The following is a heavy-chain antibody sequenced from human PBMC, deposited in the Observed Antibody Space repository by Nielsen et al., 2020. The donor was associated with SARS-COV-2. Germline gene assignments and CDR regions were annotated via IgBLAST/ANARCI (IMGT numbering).Heavy chain of an antibody. D-gene: IGHD3-10*01. J-gene: IGHJ6*02. CDR1: GYTFISYR. CDR3: AESVYYYGSGSFLMDV. Sequence: AVQVSCQASGYTFISYRISWVRQAPGKGLEWMGWISAYNGNTNYVQKLRGRVTMTTDTSTSTDYMELRSLRSDDTAVNYCAESVYYYGSGSFLMDVWGQGTTVTVSS. V-gene: IGHV1-18*01. CDR2: ISAYNGNT.